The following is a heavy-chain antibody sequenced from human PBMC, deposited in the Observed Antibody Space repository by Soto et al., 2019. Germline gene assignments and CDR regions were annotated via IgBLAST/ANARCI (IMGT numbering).Heavy chain of an antibody. CDR1: GFTFSSYA. J-gene: IGHJ4*02. D-gene: IGHD4-17*01. V-gene: IGHV3-33*01. CDR3: ARDYSNTPYGFDS. Sequence: QVQLVESGGVVVQPGRSLRLSCAASGFTFSSYAMHWVRQAPGKGLEWVAVIWYDGSNEYYADSVKGRFTISRDNSKYTLYLQMNSLRAEDTAVYYCARDYSNTPYGFDSWGRGTLVTVSS. CDR2: IWYDGSNE.